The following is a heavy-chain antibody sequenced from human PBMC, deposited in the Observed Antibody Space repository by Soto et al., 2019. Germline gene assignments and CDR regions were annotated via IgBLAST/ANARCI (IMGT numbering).Heavy chain of an antibody. Sequence: QVQLVESGGGVVQPGRSLRLSCAASGFTFSSYGMHWVRQAPGKGLEWVAVISYDGSNKYYADSVKGRFTISRDNSKNTLYLQMNSLRAEDTAVYYCAKGHRSTSSSPWGQGTLVTVSS. CDR2: ISYDGSNK. CDR1: GFTFSSYG. CDR3: AKGHRSTSSSP. J-gene: IGHJ5*02. D-gene: IGHD2-2*01. V-gene: IGHV3-30*18.